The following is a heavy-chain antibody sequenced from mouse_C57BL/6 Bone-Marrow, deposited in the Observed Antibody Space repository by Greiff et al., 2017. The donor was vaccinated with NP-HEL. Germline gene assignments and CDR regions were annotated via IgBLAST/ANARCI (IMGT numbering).Heavy chain of an antibody. J-gene: IGHJ3*01. V-gene: IGHV1-81*01. CDR2: IYPRSGNT. D-gene: IGHD2-12*01. Sequence: VHLVESGAELARPGASVKLSCKASGYTFTSYGISWVKQRTGQGLEWIGEIYPRSGNTYYNEKFKGKATLTADKSSSTAYMELRSLTSEDSAVYFCARLPFAYWGQGTLVTVSA. CDR3: ARLPFAY. CDR1: GYTFTSYG.